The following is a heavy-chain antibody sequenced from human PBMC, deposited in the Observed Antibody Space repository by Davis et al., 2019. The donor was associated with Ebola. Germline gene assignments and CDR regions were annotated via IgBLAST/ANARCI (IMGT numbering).Heavy chain of an antibody. CDR1: GFTFRNYA. V-gene: IGHV3-30*04. CDR3: ARAVFHEVLDY. D-gene: IGHD3-3*01. Sequence: PGGSLRLSCAASGFTFRNYAMHWVRQAPGKGLEWVAVESHSERERFYGDSVKGRFTISRDNSENTLYLQMNSLTADDTAVYYCARAVFHEVLDYWGQGTPVTVSS. J-gene: IGHJ4*02. CDR2: ESHSERER.